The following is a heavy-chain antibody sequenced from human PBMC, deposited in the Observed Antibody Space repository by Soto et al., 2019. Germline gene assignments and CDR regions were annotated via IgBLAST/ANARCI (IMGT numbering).Heavy chain of an antibody. CDR1: GFTFSSYG. D-gene: IGHD4-17*01. CDR3: AKDYGDYSDV. CDR2: ISYDGSNK. J-gene: IGHJ6*02. V-gene: IGHV3-30*18. Sequence: GGSLRLSCAASGFTFSSYGMHWVRQAPGKGLEWVAVISYDGSNKYYADSVKGRFTISRDNSKNTLYLQMNSLRAEDTAVYYWAKDYGDYSDVWGQGTTVTVSS.